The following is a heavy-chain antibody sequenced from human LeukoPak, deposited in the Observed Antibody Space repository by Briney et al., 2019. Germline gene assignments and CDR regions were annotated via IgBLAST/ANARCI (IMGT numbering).Heavy chain of an antibody. D-gene: IGHD3-10*01. CDR1: GGSISSGSYY. J-gene: IGHJ4*02. CDR2: IYYSGST. CDR3: AILDMVRGVIFDY. Sequence: PSQTLSLTCTVSGGSISSGSYYWNWIRQPAGKGLEWIGYIYYSGSTNYNPSLKSRVTISVDTSKNQFSLKLSSVTAADTAVYYCAILDMVRGVIFDYWGQGTLVTVSS. V-gene: IGHV4-61*10.